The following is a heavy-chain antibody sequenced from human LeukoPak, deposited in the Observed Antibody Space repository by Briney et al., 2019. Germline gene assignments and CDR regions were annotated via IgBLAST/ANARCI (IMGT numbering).Heavy chain of an antibody. J-gene: IGHJ4*02. D-gene: IGHD1-26*01. CDR3: AKDRRGRELPLN. V-gene: IGHV3-11*01. Sequence: GGSLRLSCAASGFTFSDYYMSWIRQAPGKGLEWVSYISSSGSTIYYADSVKGRFTISRDNSKNTLYLQMNSLRAEDTAVYYCAKDRRGRELPLNWGQGTLVTVSS. CDR1: GFTFSDYY. CDR2: ISSSGSTI.